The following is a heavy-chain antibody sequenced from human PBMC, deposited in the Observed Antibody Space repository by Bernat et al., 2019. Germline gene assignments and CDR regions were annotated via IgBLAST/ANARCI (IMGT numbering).Heavy chain of an antibody. D-gene: IGHD3-10*01. CDR1: GFTVSSNY. CDR3: ARTMDTYYYYYMDV. Sequence: VQLVESGGGVVQPGRSLRLSCAASGFTVSSNYMSWVRQAPGKGLEWVSVIYSGGSTYYADSVKGRFTISRDNSKNTLYLQMNSLRAEDTAVYYCARTMDTYYYYYMDVWGKGTTVTVSS. J-gene: IGHJ6*03. CDR2: IYSGGST. V-gene: IGHV3-53*01.